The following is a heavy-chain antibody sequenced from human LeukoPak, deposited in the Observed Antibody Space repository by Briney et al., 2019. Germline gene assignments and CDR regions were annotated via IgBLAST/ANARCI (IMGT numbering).Heavy chain of an antibody. Sequence: SETLSLTCTVSGGSISSSTYYWGWIRQPPGKGLEWIGTIYYSGSTYYNPSLKSRVTLSVDTSKNQFSLKLTSVAAADTAVYFCAGHVILAEPVDYWGQGTLVTVSS. J-gene: IGHJ4*02. D-gene: IGHD3-16*01. CDR3: AGHVILAEPVDY. CDR1: GGSISSSTYY. CDR2: IYYSGST. V-gene: IGHV4-39*01.